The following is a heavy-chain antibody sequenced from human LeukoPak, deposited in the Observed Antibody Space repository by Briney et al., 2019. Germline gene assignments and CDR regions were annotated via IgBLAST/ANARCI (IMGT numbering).Heavy chain of an antibody. CDR3: AKNPYYDFWSGYEYFDY. V-gene: IGHV3-23*01. CDR1: GFTFSNAW. D-gene: IGHD3-3*01. Sequence: GGSLRLSCTASGFTFSNAWMSWVRQAPGKGLEWVSAISGSGGSTYYADSVKGRFTISRDNSKNTLYLQMNSLRAEDTAVYYCAKNPYYDFWSGYEYFDYWGQGTLVTVSS. CDR2: ISGSGGST. J-gene: IGHJ4*02.